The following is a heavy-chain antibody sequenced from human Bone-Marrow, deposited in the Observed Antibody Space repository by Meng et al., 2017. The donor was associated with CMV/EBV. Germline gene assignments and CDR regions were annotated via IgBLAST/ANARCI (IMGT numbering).Heavy chain of an antibody. CDR2: ISGSGGST. D-gene: IGHD4-11*01. J-gene: IGHJ6*02. CDR3: AKDSSYSNYGGYYGMDV. CDR1: GFTFSSYS. V-gene: IGHV3-23*01. Sequence: GESLKISCAASGFTFSSYSMNWVRQAPGKGLEWVSGISGSGGSTYYADSVKGRFTISRDNSKNTLYVQMNSLRAEDTAVYYCAKDSSYSNYGGYYGMDVWGQGTTVTVSS.